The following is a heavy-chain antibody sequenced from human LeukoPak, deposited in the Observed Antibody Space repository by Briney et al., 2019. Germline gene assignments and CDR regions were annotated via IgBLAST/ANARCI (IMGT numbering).Heavy chain of an antibody. Sequence: PSETLSLTCTVSGGSISSSSYYWGWIRQPPGKGLEWIGSIYYSGSTYYNPSLKSRVTISVDTSKNKFSLKLSSVTAADTAVYYCARLDVAAAGPYYFDYWGQGTLVTVSS. CDR2: IYYSGST. CDR3: ARLDVAAAGPYYFDY. J-gene: IGHJ4*02. CDR1: GGSISSSSYY. V-gene: IGHV4-39*01. D-gene: IGHD6-13*01.